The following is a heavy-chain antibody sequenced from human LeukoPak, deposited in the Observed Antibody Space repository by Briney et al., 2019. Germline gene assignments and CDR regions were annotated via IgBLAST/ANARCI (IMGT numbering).Heavy chain of an antibody. J-gene: IGHJ3*02. CDR1: GGSITGSSYY. CDR3: ASSRTDAFDI. V-gene: IGHV4-39*07. CDR2: IYYIGST. Sequence: SETLSLTCTVSGGSITGSSYYWGWIRQPPGTGLEWIGTIYYIGSTYYNPSLKSRVTISVDTSKNQFSLKLSSVTAADTAVYYCASSRTDAFDIWGQGTMVTVSS.